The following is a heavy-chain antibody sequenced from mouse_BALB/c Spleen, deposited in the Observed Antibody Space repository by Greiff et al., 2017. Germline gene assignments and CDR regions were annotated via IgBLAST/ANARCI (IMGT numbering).Heavy chain of an antibody. CDR1: GYSITSDYA. Sequence: EVQLQQSGPGLVKPSQSLSLTCTVTGYSITSDYAWNWIRQFPGNKLEWRGYISYSGSTSYNPSLKSRISITRDTSKNQFFLQLNSVTTEDTATYYCARSVYYDYEGFAYWGQGTLVTVSA. CDR3: ARSVYYDYEGFAY. CDR2: ISYSGST. V-gene: IGHV3-2*02. D-gene: IGHD2-4*01. J-gene: IGHJ3*01.